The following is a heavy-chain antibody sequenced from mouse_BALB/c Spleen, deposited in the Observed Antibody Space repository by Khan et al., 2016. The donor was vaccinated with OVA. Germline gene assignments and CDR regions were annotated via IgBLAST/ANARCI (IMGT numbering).Heavy chain of an antibody. CDR1: GFSLSRYN. D-gene: IGHD2-14*01. V-gene: IGHV2-6-4*01. CDR3: ARAYYRYDGYYAMDY. J-gene: IGHJ4*01. CDR2: TWGGGNT. Sequence: VQLQESGPGLVAPSQSLSITCTVSGFSLSRYNVYWVRQPPGKGLEWLGMTWGGGNTDYNSALKSRLSISKDNSKSQVFLKMNSLQTDDSAMYYCARAYYRYDGYYAMDYWGQGTSVTVSS.